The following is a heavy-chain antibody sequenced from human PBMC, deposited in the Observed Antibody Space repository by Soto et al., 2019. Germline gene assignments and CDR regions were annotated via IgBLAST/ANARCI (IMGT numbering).Heavy chain of an antibody. CDR2: INHSGST. CDR1: GGSFSGYY. Sequence: SETLSLTCAVYGGSFSGYYWSWIRQPPGKGLEWIGEINHSGSTNYNPSLKSRVTISVDTSKNQFSLKLSSVTAADTAVYYCAHSSYYDSSGYYPLFDYWGQGTLVTVSS. V-gene: IGHV4-34*01. D-gene: IGHD3-22*01. J-gene: IGHJ4*02. CDR3: AHSSYYDSSGYYPLFDY.